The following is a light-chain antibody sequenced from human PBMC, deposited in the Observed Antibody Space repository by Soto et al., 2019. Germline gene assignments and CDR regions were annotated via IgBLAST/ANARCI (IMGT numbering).Light chain of an antibody. CDR3: QQYNGYSRT. Sequence: DIQMTQSPSTLSASVGDRVTITCRASQSISSYLAWYQHKPGKAPKLLIYKAASLESGVPSRFSGSRSGTEFTLTISSLQPDDFATYYCQQYNGYSRTFGQGTKVKIK. CDR1: QSISSY. V-gene: IGKV1-5*03. CDR2: KAA. J-gene: IGKJ1*01.